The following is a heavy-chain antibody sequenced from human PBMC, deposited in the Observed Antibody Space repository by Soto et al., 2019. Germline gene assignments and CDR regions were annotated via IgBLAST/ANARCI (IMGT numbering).Heavy chain of an antibody. CDR1: GYKFTSYW. Sequence: PGESLKISYKGSGYKFTSYWIGWVRQMTGKGLEWMGIIYPGDSDTRYSPSFQGQVTISADKSISTAYLQWSSLKASDTAMYYCARLHVDIVATIYYYYGMDVWGQGTTVTVS. V-gene: IGHV5-51*01. D-gene: IGHD5-12*01. CDR3: ARLHVDIVATIYYYYGMDV. J-gene: IGHJ6*02. CDR2: IYPGDSDT.